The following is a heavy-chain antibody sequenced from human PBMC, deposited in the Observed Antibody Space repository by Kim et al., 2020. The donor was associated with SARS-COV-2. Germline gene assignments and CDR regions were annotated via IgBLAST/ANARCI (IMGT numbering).Heavy chain of an antibody. Sequence: GGSLRLSCAASGFTVSSNYMSWVRQAPGKGLEWVSVIYSGGSTYYADSVKGRFTISRDNSKNTLYLQMNSLRAEDTAVYYCARVGDCSGGSCHDYFDYWGQGTLVTVSS. CDR1: GFTVSSNY. CDR3: ARVGDCSGGSCHDYFDY. J-gene: IGHJ4*02. D-gene: IGHD2-15*01. V-gene: IGHV3-53*01. CDR2: IYSGGST.